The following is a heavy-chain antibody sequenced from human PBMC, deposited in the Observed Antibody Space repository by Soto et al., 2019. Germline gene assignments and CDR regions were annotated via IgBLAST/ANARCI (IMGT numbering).Heavy chain of an antibody. CDR2: ISSDGRDK. V-gene: IGHV3-30*04. J-gene: IGHJ5*02. Sequence: GGSLRLSCAASGFTFSRYAMHWVRQAPGKGLEWVAVISSDGRDKFYTDSVKGRFTISRDTSTDTLSLQMNSLRTEDTAVYYCTRSLYSTSSDWFDPWGLGILVTVS. CDR1: GFTFSRYA. D-gene: IGHD6-6*01. CDR3: TRSLYSTSSDWFDP.